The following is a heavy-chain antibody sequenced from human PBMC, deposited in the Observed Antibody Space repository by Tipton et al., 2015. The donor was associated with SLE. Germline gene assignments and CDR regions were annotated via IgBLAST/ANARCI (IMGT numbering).Heavy chain of an antibody. CDR1: GDAITNSY. Sequence: LACTVSGDAITNSYWSWIRQPAGKGLEWLGRIHFTGSTYYNPSLSSRLTMSVDTSKNQFSLKLTSVTAADTAVYYCARERDGDDCWGQGTLVTVSS. CDR2: IHFTGST. CDR3: ARERDGDDC. V-gene: IGHV4-4*07. J-gene: IGHJ4*02. D-gene: IGHD5-24*01.